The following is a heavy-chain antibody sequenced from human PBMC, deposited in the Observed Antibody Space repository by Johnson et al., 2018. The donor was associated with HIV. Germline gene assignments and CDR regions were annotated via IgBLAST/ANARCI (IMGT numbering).Heavy chain of an antibody. V-gene: IGHV3-30*04. CDR2: ISYDGSNK. CDR3: AKERAYIRSFDI. J-gene: IGHJ3*02. CDR1: GFTFSSYA. D-gene: IGHD1-14*01. Sequence: QVQLVESGGGVVQPGGSLRLSCAASGFTFSSYAMHWVRQAPGKGLEWVAVISYDGSNKYYADSVKGRFTISRDNSKNTLHLQINSLRAEDTAMYYCAKERAYIRSFDIWGQGTMVTVSS.